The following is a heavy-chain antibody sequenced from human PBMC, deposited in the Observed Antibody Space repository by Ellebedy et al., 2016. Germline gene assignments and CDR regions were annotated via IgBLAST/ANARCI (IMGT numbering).Heavy chain of an antibody. Sequence: GESLKISXAASGFTFSSYGMHWVRQAPGKGLEWVAVIWYDGSNKYYADSVKGRFTISRDNSKNTLYLQMNSLRAEDTAVYYCASGIAVAERGFDYWGQGTLVTVSS. D-gene: IGHD6-19*01. CDR1: GFTFSSYG. CDR3: ASGIAVAERGFDY. J-gene: IGHJ4*02. V-gene: IGHV3-33*01. CDR2: IWYDGSNK.